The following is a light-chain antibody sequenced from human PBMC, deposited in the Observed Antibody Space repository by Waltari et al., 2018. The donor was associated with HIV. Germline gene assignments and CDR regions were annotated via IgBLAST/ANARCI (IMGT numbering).Light chain of an antibody. CDR1: SNNIGAYA. J-gene: IGLJ3*02. Sequence: QSALTQEASVSGTVGQKVTLSCTGDSNNIGAYAVGWYQQISPGAPTTVMFGDSLPSGIPDRCSASKSGTTASLTISGLQPEDEADYYCSAWDYSLSARVFGGGTRLTVL. V-gene: IGLV1-36*01. CDR2: GDS. CDR3: SAWDYSLSARV.